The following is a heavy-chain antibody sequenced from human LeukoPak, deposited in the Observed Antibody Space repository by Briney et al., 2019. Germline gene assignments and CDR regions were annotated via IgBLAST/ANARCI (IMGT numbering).Heavy chain of an antibody. Sequence: GGSLRLSCAASGFTFSTYAMNWARQAPGKGLEWVSTIGGSDGTTYYADAVKGRFTISRDNSKNTLYLQLNSLRAEDTAVYYCAKATGWLDPYDYWGQGTLVTVSS. V-gene: IGHV3-23*01. CDR2: IGGSDGTT. CDR3: AKATGWLDPYDY. CDR1: GFTFSTYA. D-gene: IGHD3-22*01. J-gene: IGHJ4*02.